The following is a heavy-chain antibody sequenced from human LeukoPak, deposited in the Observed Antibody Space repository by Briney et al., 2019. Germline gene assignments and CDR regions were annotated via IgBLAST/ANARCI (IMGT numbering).Heavy chain of an antibody. J-gene: IGHJ5*02. CDR3: ARDQRYCSGGSCLYNWFDP. V-gene: IGHV4-4*07. CDR2: IYNSGST. Sequence: SETLSLTCTVSGGSLSSYYWSWIREPAGKGLEWIGRIYNSGSTNYIPSLESRVTMSVDTSKNQFSLKLSSVTAADTAVYYCARDQRYCSGGSCLYNWFDPWGQGTLVTVSS. D-gene: IGHD2-15*01. CDR1: GGSLSSYY.